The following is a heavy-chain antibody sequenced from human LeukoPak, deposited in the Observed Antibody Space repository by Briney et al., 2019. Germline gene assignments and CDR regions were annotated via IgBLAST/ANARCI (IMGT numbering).Heavy chain of an antibody. J-gene: IGHJ4*02. Sequence: PSETLSLTCTVSGGSISSGSYYWSWIRQPAGKGLEWIGRIFTSGSTNYNPSLKSRVTISVDTSKNQFSLKLSSVTAADTAVYYCARGDFWSGYRFDYWGQGTLVTVSS. V-gene: IGHV4-61*02. D-gene: IGHD3-3*01. CDR2: IFTSGST. CDR3: ARGDFWSGYRFDY. CDR1: GGSISSGSYY.